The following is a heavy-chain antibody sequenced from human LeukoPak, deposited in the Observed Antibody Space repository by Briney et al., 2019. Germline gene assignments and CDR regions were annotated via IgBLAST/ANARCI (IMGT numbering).Heavy chain of an antibody. CDR2: ISSDGSKT. V-gene: IGHV3-30*07. D-gene: IGHD2/OR15-2a*01. Sequence: GGSLRLSCAASGFIFSNYAMHWVRQAPGKGLEWVALISSDGSKTYHADSVKGRFSISRDNSKNTLYLQMNSLRAEDTAVYYCAKDPAFQGYWGQGTLVTVSS. CDR3: AKDPAFQGY. J-gene: IGHJ4*02. CDR1: GFIFSNYA.